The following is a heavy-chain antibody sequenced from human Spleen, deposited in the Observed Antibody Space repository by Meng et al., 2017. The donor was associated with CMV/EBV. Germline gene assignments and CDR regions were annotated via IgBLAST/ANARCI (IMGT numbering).Heavy chain of an antibody. CDR3: AILNSGTYGARGYFDY. CDR2: TAYDGNVQ. J-gene: IGHJ4*02. V-gene: IGHV3-30*04. D-gene: IGHD1-26*01. CDR1: FTSRSAA. Sequence: FTSRSAAREVFRQAPGKGLEWVTVTAYDGNVQYYADSVKSRFTISRDNSKNTLYLQMNSLRPEDTAVYFCAILNSGTYGARGYFDYWGRGALVTVSS.